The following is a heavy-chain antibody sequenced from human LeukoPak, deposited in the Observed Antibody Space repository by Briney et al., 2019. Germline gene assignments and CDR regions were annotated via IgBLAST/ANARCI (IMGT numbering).Heavy chain of an antibody. CDR2: ISYSGANS. D-gene: IGHD5-12*01. J-gene: IGHJ4*02. CDR3: AKGWSGHEPGY. V-gene: IGHV3-23*01. CDR1: GFTFSGSA. Sequence: PGGSLRLSCAASGFTFSGSAMSWVRQAPGEGLEWVSLISYSGANSYYTDSVRGRFTISRDNSKNTLYLQMNSLRVEDTAVYYCAKGWSGHEPGYWGQGTLVTVSS.